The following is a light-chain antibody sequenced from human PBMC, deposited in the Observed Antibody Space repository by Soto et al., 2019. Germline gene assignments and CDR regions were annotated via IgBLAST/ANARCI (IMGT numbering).Light chain of an antibody. J-gene: IGKJ4*01. V-gene: IGKV3-15*01. CDR3: QQYADWPLT. CDR2: KTS. CDR1: RTIGTN. Sequence: IVMTQSPATVSVSPGESASLSCRASRTIGTNLGWYQQKPGQAPRLLISKTSTRATGVPARFSGSGSGTEFTLTITSLRSEDIAVYYCQQYADWPLTFGGGTKVDIK.